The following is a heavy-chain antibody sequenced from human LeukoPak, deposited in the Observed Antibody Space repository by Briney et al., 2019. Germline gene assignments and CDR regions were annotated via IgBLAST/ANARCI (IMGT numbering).Heavy chain of an antibody. CDR1: GYTLNELP. Sequence: GASVKVSCKVSGYTLNELPIHWVRQAAGKGLEWMGGFDPEYGETVYAQKFQGRVTMAEDTSTDTACMELSSLRSEDTAVYYCAPLDFWVPSTWGQGTLVTVSS. CDR3: APLDFWVPST. J-gene: IGHJ5*02. D-gene: IGHD3-3*01. CDR2: FDPEYGET. V-gene: IGHV1-24*01.